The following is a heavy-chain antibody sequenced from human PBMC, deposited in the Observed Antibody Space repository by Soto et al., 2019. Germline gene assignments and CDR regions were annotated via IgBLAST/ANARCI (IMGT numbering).Heavy chain of an antibody. CDR2: IYSGGST. V-gene: IGHV3-53*01. Sequence: WSLRLSCAASGFTVSSNYMSWVRQAPGKGLEWVSVIYSGGSTYYADSVKGRFTISRDNSKNTLYLQMNSLRAEDTAVYYCASLELGIPWGQGTLVTVSS. CDR1: GFTVSSNY. D-gene: IGHD7-27*01. J-gene: IGHJ5*02. CDR3: ASLELGIP.